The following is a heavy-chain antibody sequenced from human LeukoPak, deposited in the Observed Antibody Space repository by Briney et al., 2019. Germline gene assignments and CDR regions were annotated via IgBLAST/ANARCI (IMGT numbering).Heavy chain of an antibody. D-gene: IGHD3-10*01. J-gene: IGHJ4*02. Sequence: SETLSLTCTVSGGSISSSSYYWGWIRQPPGKGLEWIGYIYYSGSTNYNPSLKSRVTISVDTSKNQFSLKLSSVTAADTAVYYCARDGGRFGDQELDYWGQGTLVTVSS. CDR3: ARDGGRFGDQELDY. CDR1: GGSISSSSYY. V-gene: IGHV4-61*01. CDR2: IYYSGST.